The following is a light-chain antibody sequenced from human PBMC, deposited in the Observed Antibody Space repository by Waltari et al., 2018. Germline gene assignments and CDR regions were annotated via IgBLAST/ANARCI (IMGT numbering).Light chain of an antibody. J-gene: IGKJ2*01. Sequence: EVVLTQSPATLSLSPGERATLSCRASQSLTKRYLAWYQQKPGQAPRRLIYGASSRAAGIPYRFSGSGSVTDFTLTISRLEPEDFAVYYCQQYGSSIMYTFGQGTKLEIK. CDR2: GAS. V-gene: IGKV3-20*01. CDR1: QSLTKRY. CDR3: QQYGSSIMYT.